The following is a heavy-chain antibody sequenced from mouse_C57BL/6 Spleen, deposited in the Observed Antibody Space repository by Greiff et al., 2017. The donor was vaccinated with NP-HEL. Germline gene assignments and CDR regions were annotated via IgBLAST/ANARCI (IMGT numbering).Heavy chain of an antibody. V-gene: IGHV5-16*01. J-gene: IGHJ2*01. CDR2: INYDGSST. CDR3: ARDPSTVGYFDY. Sequence: EVMLVESEGGLVQPGSSMKLSCTASGFTFSDYYMAWVRQVPEKGLEWVANINYDGSSTYYLDSLKSRFIISRDNAKNILYLQMSSLKSEDTATYYCARDPSTVGYFDYWGQGTTLTVSS. D-gene: IGHD1-1*01. CDR1: GFTFSDYY.